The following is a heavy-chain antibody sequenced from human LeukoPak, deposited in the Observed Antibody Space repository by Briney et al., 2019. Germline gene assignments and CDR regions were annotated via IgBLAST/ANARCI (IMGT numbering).Heavy chain of an antibody. V-gene: IGHV1-24*01. CDR1: GYTLTELS. CDR3: ARDGSGSYYYGPGY. CDR2: FDPEDGET. J-gene: IGHJ4*02. Sequence: ASVKVSCKVSGYTLTELSMHWVRQAPGKGLEWMGGFDPEDGETIYAQKFQGRVTMTTDTSTSTAYMELRSLRSDDTAVYYCARDGSGSYYYGPGYWGQGTLVTVSS. D-gene: IGHD1-26*01.